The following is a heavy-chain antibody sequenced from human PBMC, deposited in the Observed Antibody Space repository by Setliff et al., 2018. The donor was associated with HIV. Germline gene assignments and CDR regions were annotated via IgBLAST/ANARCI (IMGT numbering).Heavy chain of an antibody. Sequence: SGPTLVNPTQTLTLTCTFSGFSLSTTGVGVGWIRQPPGKALEWLALIYWDDDKRYSPSLKSRLTITKDTSKNQVVLIMTNVDPVDTATYYCAHSPEGPTPPPFDIWGQGTLVTVSS. CDR3: AHSPEGPTPPPFDI. CDR2: IYWDDDK. V-gene: IGHV2-5*02. J-gene: IGHJ3*02. D-gene: IGHD4-17*01. CDR1: GFSLSTTGVG.